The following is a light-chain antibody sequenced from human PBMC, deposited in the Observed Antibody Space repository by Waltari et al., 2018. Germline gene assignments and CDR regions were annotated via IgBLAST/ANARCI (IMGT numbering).Light chain of an antibody. V-gene: IGLV2-14*01. Sequence: QSALTQPASVSGSPGQSITISCTGTSSDVGGHTYVSWDQQHPGNAPKLMIYDVSKRPSGVSNRFSGSKSGNTASLTISGLQAEDEADYYCSSYTSSSTVVFGGGTKLTVL. CDR2: DVS. CDR1: SSDVGGHTY. J-gene: IGLJ2*01. CDR3: SSYTSSSTVV.